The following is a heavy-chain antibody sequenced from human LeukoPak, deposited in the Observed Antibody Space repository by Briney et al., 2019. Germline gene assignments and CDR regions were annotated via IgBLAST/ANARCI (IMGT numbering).Heavy chain of an antibody. CDR2: ISTYNGNT. CDR3: ARDGRGSYYEGVDN. Sequence: ASVKVSCKASGYTFTSYGISWVRQAPGQGLEWVGWISTYNGNTNYAQKLQGRVTMTTDTSTSTAYMEMRSLISDDTAVYYCARDGRGSYYEGVDNWGQGTLVTVSS. D-gene: IGHD1-26*01. J-gene: IGHJ4*02. CDR1: GYTFTSYG. V-gene: IGHV1-18*01.